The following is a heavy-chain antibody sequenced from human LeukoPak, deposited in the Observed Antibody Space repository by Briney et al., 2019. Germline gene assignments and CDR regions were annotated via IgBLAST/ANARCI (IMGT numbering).Heavy chain of an antibody. J-gene: IGHJ5*02. Sequence: AAVKVSCMPSGCTLSRYSIIWVRQAPRQALEWMGGIIPIFGTANYAQKLQGRVTITADESTSTAYMELSSLRSEDTAVYYCARESGYHNWFDPWGQGTLVTVSS. CDR1: GCTLSRYS. D-gene: IGHD3-22*01. CDR2: IIPIFGTA. V-gene: IGHV1-69*13. CDR3: ARESGYHNWFDP.